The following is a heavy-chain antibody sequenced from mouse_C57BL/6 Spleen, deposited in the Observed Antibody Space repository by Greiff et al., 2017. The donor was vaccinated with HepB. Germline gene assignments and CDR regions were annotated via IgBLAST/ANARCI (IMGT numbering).Heavy chain of an antibody. CDR3: ARGGDYYGSLWYFDV. D-gene: IGHD1-1*01. J-gene: IGHJ1*03. CDR1: GYTFTSYW. Sequence: QVQLKQPGTELVKPGASVKLSCKASGYTFTSYWMHWVKQRPGQGLEWIGNINPSNGGTNYNEKFKSKATLTVDKSSSTAYMQLRSLTSEDSAVDYCARGGDYYGSLWYFDVWGTGTTVTVSS. CDR2: INPSNGGT. V-gene: IGHV1-53*01.